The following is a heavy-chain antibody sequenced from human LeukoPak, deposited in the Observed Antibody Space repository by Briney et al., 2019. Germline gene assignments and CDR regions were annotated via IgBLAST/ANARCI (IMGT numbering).Heavy chain of an antibody. CDR1: GFTFSSYS. CDR2: ISSSSSYI. D-gene: IGHD1-26*01. CDR3: ARDPYSGSYGDYYYYYMDV. J-gene: IGHJ6*03. Sequence: GGSLRPSCAASGFTFSSYSMNWVRQAPGKGLGWVSSISSSSSYIYYTDSVKGRFTISRDNAKNSLYLQMNSLRDEDTAVYYCARDPYSGSYGDYYYYYMDVWGKGTTVTISS. V-gene: IGHV3-21*01.